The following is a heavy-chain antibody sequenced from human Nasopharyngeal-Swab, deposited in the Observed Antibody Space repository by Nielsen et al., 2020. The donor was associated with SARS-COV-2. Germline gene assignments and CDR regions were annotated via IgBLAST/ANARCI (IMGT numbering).Heavy chain of an antibody. V-gene: IGHV1-46*01. CDR3: PRDLVGFSNWLDP. D-gene: IGHD3-3*01. Sequence: ASVKVSCTVSGYVFTSHYMHWVRQAPGQGLEWMGIINPRVGDTTYAQKFQDRLTMARTTSTNAVYMELTSLTSEDTAVYFCPRDLVGFSNWLDPWGQGTLVTVSS. CDR2: INPRVGDT. J-gene: IGHJ5*02. CDR1: GYVFTSHY.